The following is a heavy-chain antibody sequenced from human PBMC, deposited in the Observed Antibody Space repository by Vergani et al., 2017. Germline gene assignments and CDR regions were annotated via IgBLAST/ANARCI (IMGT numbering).Heavy chain of an antibody. Sequence: QVQLQESGPGLVKTSETVSLTCAVSRYSISSDYYWGWIRQTPGKGLEWSGRIYNSGRTYDNPSLRGRVTMSVATSRNQFSLKLDPVIAADTAVYYCARQSGHALGGYFDFWGQGTRLTVSS. J-gene: IGHJ4*02. CDR3: ARQSGHALGGYFDF. D-gene: IGHD3-16*01. CDR2: IYNSGRT. CDR1: RYSISSDYY. V-gene: IGHV4-38-2*01.